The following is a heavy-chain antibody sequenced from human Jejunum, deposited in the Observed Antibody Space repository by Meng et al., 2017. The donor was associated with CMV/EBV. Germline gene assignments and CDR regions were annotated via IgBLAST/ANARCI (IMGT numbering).Heavy chain of an antibody. D-gene: IGHD2-21*01. J-gene: IGHJ6*02. Sequence: VAGGSITNYYWSWIRQTPGKGLAWIGYIYYTGSTNYNPSLKSRVTISVDTSKNQFSLKLSSVTAADTAVYYCARDNVVHYYYGLDVWGQGTTVTVSS. CDR1: GGSITNYY. CDR2: IYYTGST. V-gene: IGHV4-59*01. CDR3: ARDNVVHYYYGLDV.